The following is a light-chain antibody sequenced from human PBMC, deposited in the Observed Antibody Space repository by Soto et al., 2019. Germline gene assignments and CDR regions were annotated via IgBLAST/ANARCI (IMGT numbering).Light chain of an antibody. CDR3: QQSYISPLT. Sequence: DIQLTQSPSSLSASVGDRVTITCRASQTANRFLNWYQHKPGKAPKLLIFAASTLHSGVPSRFSGNGSGTDFTLTINSLQAEDFAIYYCQQSYISPLTFGGGTKVEIK. CDR1: QTANRF. CDR2: AAS. J-gene: IGKJ4*01. V-gene: IGKV1-39*01.